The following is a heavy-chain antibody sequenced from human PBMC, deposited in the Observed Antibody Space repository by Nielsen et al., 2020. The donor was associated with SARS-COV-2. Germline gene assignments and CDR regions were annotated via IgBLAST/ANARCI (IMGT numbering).Heavy chain of an antibody. CDR2: INHSGST. V-gene: IGHV4-34*01. CDR3: ASLHYYYMDV. Sequence: WIRQPPGKGLEWIGEINHSGSTNYNPSLKSRVTISVDTSKNQFSLKLSSVTAADTAVYYCASLHYYYMDVWGKGTTVPSP. J-gene: IGHJ6*03.